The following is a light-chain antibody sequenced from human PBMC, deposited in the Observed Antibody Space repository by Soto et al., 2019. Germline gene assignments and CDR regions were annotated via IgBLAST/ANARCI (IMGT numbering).Light chain of an antibody. CDR3: QQRSNWPIT. CDR1: QSISSN. CDR2: RTS. J-gene: IGKJ5*01. V-gene: IGKV3-11*01. Sequence: EIVMTQSPATLSVSPGERATLACRASQSISSNLAWYQQKPGQAPRLLMFRTSSRATGIPARFSGSGSGTDFTLTISSLEPEDFAVYYCQQRSNWPITFGQGTRLE.